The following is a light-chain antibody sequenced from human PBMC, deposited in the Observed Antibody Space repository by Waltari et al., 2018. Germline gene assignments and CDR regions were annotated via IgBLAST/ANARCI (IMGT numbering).Light chain of an antibody. CDR1: QSVSSN. CDR2: GAS. Sequence: EIVMTQSPATLSVSPGDSATLSCWASQSVSSNLAWYQQKPGQAPRLLIYGASTRATGIPARFSGSGSGTEFTLTISSLQSEDFAVYYCQQYNNWPPYTFGQGTKLEIK. CDR3: QQYNNWPPYT. V-gene: IGKV3-15*01. J-gene: IGKJ2*01.